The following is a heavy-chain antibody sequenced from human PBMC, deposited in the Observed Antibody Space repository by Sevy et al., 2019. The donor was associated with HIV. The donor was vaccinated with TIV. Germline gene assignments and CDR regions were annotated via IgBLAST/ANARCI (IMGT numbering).Heavy chain of an antibody. CDR1: GYTLTKLS. V-gene: IGHV1-24*01. D-gene: IGHD2-15*01. CDR2: FDPQDVKT. J-gene: IGHJ5*02. Sequence: ASVKVSCKVSGYTLTKLSIDWVRQAPGKALEWMGEFDPQDVKTISSQRVQGRLTMTVDTSTDTAYMELSSLTSEDTAVYYCATVGLRYFSGSSSYQGDWFDPWAREPWSPSPQ. CDR3: ATVGLRYFSGSSSYQGDWFDP.